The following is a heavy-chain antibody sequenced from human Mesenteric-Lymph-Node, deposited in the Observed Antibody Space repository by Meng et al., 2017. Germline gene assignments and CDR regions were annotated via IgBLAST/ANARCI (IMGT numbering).Heavy chain of an antibody. CDR2: VNTDVSST. J-gene: IGHJ4*02. CDR1: GFTFSLYW. CDR3: ARACRDSSGYDGGYFDY. Sequence: GESLKISCAASGFTFSLYWLHWVRQAPGKGLVWVSRVNTDVSSTTYADSVKGRFTISRDNAKNTLYLQMNSLRAEDTAVYYGARACRDSSGYDGGYFDYWGQGTLVTVSS. D-gene: IGHD5-12*01. V-gene: IGHV3-74*01.